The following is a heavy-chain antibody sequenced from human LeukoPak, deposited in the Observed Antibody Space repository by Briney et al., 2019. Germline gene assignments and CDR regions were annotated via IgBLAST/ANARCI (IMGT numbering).Heavy chain of an antibody. CDR3: AVVAGTY. D-gene: IGHD6-19*01. CDR1: AFTFSSYS. V-gene: IGHV3-21*01. Sequence: PAGSLRLSCATSAFTFSSYSMNWVRQAPGKGLEWVSFISSSGTYIYYADSVKGRFTISRDNAKNSLYLQMSSLRAEDTAVYYCAVVAGTYWGQGTLVTVSS. J-gene: IGHJ4*02. CDR2: ISSSGTYI.